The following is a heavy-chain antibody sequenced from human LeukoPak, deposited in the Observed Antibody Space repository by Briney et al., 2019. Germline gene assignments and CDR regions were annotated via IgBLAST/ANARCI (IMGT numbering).Heavy chain of an antibody. CDR3: ARDRGPDY. CDR1: GFTVSSNY. J-gene: IGHJ4*02. V-gene: IGHV3-21*01. CDR2: ISSSSSYI. Sequence: GGSLRLSCAASGFTVSSNYMSWVRQAPGKGLEWVSSISSSSSYIYYADSVKGRFTISRDNAKNSLYLQMNSLRAEDTAVYYCARDRGPDYWGQGTLVTVSS.